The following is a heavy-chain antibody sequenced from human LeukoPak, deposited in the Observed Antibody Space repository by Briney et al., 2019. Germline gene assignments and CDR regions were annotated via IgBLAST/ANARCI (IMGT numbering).Heavy chain of an antibody. CDR1: GGSFSGYY. D-gene: IGHD6-6*01. V-gene: IGHV4-34*01. CDR3: ARGLGSSDAY. J-gene: IGHJ4*02. Sequence: SETLSLTCAVYGGSFSGYYWSWIRQPPGKGLEWIGEINHSGSTNYNPSLKSRVTISVDTSKNQFSLKLSSVTAADTAVYYCARGLGSSDAYWGQRTLVTVSS. CDR2: INHSGST.